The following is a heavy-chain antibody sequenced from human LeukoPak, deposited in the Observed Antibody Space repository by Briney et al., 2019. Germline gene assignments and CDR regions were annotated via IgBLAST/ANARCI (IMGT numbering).Heavy chain of an antibody. Sequence: KPSETLSLTCAVYGGSFSGYYWSWIRQPPGKGLEWIGEINHSGSTNYNPSLKSQVTISVDTSKNQFSLKLSSVTAADTAVYYCARGRLKQWLVRYADYYYGMDVWGQGTTVTVSS. V-gene: IGHV4-34*01. D-gene: IGHD6-19*01. CDR2: INHSGST. CDR1: GGSFSGYY. CDR3: ARGRLKQWLVRYADYYYGMDV. J-gene: IGHJ6*02.